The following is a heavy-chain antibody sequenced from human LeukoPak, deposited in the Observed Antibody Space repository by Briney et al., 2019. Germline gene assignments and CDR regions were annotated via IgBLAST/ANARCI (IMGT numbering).Heavy chain of an antibody. CDR3: VREGLTGYFDA. J-gene: IGHJ5*02. Sequence: GGSLRLSCAASGFTLRDNFMSWIRQAPGQGLEGVSYSSSSGSTTFYADSVRGRFTISRDNAKNSVFLEMTSLRADDTAVYFCVREGLTGYFDAWGQGTLVTVSS. D-gene: IGHD6-25*01. CDR1: GFTLRDNF. V-gene: IGHV3-11*01. CDR2: SSSSGSTT.